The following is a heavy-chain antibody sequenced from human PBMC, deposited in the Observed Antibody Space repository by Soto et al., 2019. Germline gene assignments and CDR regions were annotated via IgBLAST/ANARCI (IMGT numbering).Heavy chain of an antibody. CDR1: GGTLSSYT. CDR3: AKYKGYCSDTSCPDFDY. Sequence: QVQLVQSGAEVKKPGSSVKVSCKASGGTLSSYTFSWVRQAPGQGLEWMGRVIPNLGVANYATTVKSRFTIVVDTTNSTADMELNRLRYEDSAVYYCAKYKGYCSDTSCPDFDYWGQGTLVTVSS. CDR2: VIPNLGVA. D-gene: IGHD2-15*01. V-gene: IGHV1-69*02. J-gene: IGHJ4*02.